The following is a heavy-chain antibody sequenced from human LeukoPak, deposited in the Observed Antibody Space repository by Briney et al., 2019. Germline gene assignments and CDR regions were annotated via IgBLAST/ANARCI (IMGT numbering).Heavy chain of an antibody. CDR3: ARDPHIAAAGTIFDY. V-gene: IGHV3-48*02. D-gene: IGHD6-13*01. Sequence: GGALRLSCAVSGFTFSSGSMNWVRQAPGKGLEWVSYISGSSGTIYYADSVKGRFTISRDNAKNSLYLQMNSLRDEDSAVYYCARDPHIAAAGTIFDYWGQGTLVTVSS. CDR2: ISGSSGTI. CDR1: GFTFSSGS. J-gene: IGHJ4*02.